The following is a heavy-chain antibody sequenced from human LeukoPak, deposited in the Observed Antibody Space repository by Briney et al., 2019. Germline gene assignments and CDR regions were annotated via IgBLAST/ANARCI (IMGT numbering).Heavy chain of an antibody. V-gene: IGHV4-30-4*08. J-gene: IGHJ4*02. Sequence: PSETLSLTCTVSGGSISSGDYYWSWIRQPPGKGLEWIGYIYYSGSTYYNPSLKSRVTISVDTSNNQFSLKLSSVTAADTAVYYCARVRIAATDIDYWGQGTLVTVSS. CDR3: ARVRIAATDIDY. CDR2: IYYSGST. D-gene: IGHD6-6*01. CDR1: GGSISSGDYY.